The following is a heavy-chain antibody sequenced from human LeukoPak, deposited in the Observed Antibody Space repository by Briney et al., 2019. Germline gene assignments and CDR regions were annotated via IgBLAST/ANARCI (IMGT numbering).Heavy chain of an antibody. CDR3: ARDQVVRNGGNSGYYGMDV. CDR1: GFTFSSYS. D-gene: IGHD4-23*01. V-gene: IGHV3-21*01. J-gene: IGHJ6*02. Sequence: PGGSLRLSCAASGFTFSSYSMNWVRQAPGKGLEWVSSISSSSSYIYYADSVKGRFTISRDNAKNSLYLQMNSLRAEDTAVYYCARDQVVRNGGNSGYYGMDVWDQGTTVTVSS. CDR2: ISSSSSYI.